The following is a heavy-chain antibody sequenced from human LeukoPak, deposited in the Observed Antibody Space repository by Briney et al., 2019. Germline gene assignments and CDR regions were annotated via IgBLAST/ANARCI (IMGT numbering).Heavy chain of an antibody. V-gene: IGHV1-69*04. CDR3: ARYYDFWSGYYAY. J-gene: IGHJ4*02. D-gene: IGHD3-3*01. CDR2: IIPILGIA. Sequence: SVKVSCKASGGTFSSYAISWVRQAPGQGLEWMGRIIPILGIANYAQKFQGRVTITADESTSTAYMELSSLRSEDTAVYYCARYYDFWSGYYAYWGQGTLVTVSS. CDR1: GGTFSSYA.